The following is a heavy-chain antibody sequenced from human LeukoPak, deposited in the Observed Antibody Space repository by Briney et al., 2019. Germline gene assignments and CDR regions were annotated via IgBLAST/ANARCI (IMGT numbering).Heavy chain of an antibody. J-gene: IGHJ4*02. D-gene: IGHD3-22*01. CDR3: ARGRGCYDNSFDY. Sequence: PSETLSLTCAVYGGSFSGYYWSWIRQPPGKGLEWIGEINHSGSTNYNPSLKSRVTISVDTSKNQFSLKLSSVTAADTAVYYCARGRGCYDNSFDYWGQGTLVTVSS. CDR1: GGSFSGYY. V-gene: IGHV4-34*01. CDR2: INHSGST.